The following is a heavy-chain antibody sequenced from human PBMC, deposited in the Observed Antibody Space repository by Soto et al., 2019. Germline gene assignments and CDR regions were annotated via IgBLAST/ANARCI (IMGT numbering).Heavy chain of an antibody. CDR1: GGTFSSYA. D-gene: IGHD5-12*01. CDR2: IIPIFGTA. Sequence: QVQLVQSGAEVKKPGSSVKVSCKASGGTFSSYAISWVRQAPGQGLEWMGGIIPIFGTANYAQKFQGRVTITADESTSTASMELSSLRSEDTAVYYCARAKLVATMSIRYYFAYWGQGTLVTVSS. J-gene: IGHJ4*02. CDR3: ARAKLVATMSIRYYFAY. V-gene: IGHV1-69*01.